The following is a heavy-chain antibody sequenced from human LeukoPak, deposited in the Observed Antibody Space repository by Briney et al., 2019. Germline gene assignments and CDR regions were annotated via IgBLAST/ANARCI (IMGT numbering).Heavy chain of an antibody. CDR2: ISSSSSYI. Sequence: GGSLRLSCAASGFTFSSYSMNWVRQAPGKGLEWVSSISSSSSYIYYADSVKGRFTISRDNAKNSLYLQMNSLRAEDTAVYYCASDPKSGGSTSCYTPWWCGDAFDIWGQGTMVTVSS. V-gene: IGHV3-21*01. D-gene: IGHD2-2*02. CDR1: GFTFSSYS. J-gene: IGHJ3*02. CDR3: ASDPKSGGSTSCYTPWWCGDAFDI.